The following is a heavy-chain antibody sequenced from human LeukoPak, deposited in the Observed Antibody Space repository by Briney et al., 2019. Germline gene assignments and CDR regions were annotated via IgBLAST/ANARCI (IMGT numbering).Heavy chain of an antibody. D-gene: IGHD6-13*01. V-gene: IGHV3-30*02. CDR2: IRSDGSNQ. Sequence: GGSLRLSCAASGFTFSNYGLHWVRQAPGKGLEWVAFIRSDGSNQYYADSVKGRFTISRDNSKNTLYLQMNSLRAEDTAVYYCAKAISLAHGMDVWGKGTTVTISS. J-gene: IGHJ6*04. CDR3: AKAISLAHGMDV. CDR1: GFTFSNYG.